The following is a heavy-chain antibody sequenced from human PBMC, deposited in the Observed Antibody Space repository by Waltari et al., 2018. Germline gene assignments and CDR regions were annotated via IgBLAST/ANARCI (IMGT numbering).Heavy chain of an antibody. V-gene: IGHV1-69*14. J-gene: IGHJ6*03. CDR1: GGTFSSYA. D-gene: IGHD4-17*01. Sequence: QVQLVQSGAEVKKPGSSVKVSCKASGGTFSSYAISWVRQAPGQGLEWRGVIIPTFCTANYAQKFKGRVPITADKSTSTAYMELSSLRSEDTAVYYCARYGDYGNYYYYYMDVWGKGTTVTVSS. CDR3: ARYGDYGNYYYYYMDV. CDR2: IIPTFCTA.